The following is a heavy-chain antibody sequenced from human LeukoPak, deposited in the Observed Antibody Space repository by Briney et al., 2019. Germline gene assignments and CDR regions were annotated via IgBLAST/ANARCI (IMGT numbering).Heavy chain of an antibody. CDR3: ARERAPDSSGYYYNWFDP. CDR2: IYYSGST. J-gene: IGHJ5*02. CDR1: GGSISSGDYY. D-gene: IGHD3-22*01. V-gene: IGHV4-30-4*01. Sequence: PSQTLSLTCTVSGGSISSGDYYWSWIRQPPGKGLEWIGYIYYSGSTYYNPSLKSRVTISVDTSKNQFSLKLSSVTAADTAVYYCARERAPDSSGYYYNWFDPWGQGTLVTVSS.